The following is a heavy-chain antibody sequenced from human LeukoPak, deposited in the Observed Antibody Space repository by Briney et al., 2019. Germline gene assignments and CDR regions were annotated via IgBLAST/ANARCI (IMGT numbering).Heavy chain of an antibody. Sequence: GGSLRLSCAASRFSLSSFSMHWVRQSSGRGLEYVSAINYKGGPTYYADSVKGRFTISRDNSKNTLYLQMASLRDEDMGVYYCARVGPATAFDYWGQGTQVTVSS. CDR3: ARVGPATAFDY. CDR1: RFSLSSFS. V-gene: IGHV3-64*02. J-gene: IGHJ4*02. CDR2: INYKGGPT.